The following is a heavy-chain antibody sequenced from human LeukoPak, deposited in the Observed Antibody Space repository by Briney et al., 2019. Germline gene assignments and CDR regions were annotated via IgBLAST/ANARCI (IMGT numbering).Heavy chain of an antibody. CDR2: IYYSGST. CDR1: GGSISSGGYY. D-gene: IGHD3-10*01. V-gene: IGHV4-31*03. J-gene: IGHJ4*02. Sequence: PSQTLSLTRTVSGGSISSGGYYWSWIRQHPGKGLEWIGYIYYSGSTYYNPSLKSRVTISVDTSKNQFPLKLSSVTAADTAVYYCARGRGYGSGSPLAFWGQGTLVTVSS. CDR3: ARGRGYGSGSPLAF.